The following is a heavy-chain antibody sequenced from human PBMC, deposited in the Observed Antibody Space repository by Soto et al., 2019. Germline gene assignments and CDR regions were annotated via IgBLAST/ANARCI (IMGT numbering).Heavy chain of an antibody. CDR2: INHSGST. J-gene: IGHJ6*03. CDR1: GGSISSYY. Sequence: KASETLSLTCTVSGGSISSYYWSWIRQPPGKGLEWIGEINHSGSTNYNPSLKSRVTISVDTSKNQFSLKLSSVTAADTAVYYCARDYYYYMDVWGKGTTVTVSS. V-gene: IGHV4-34*01. CDR3: ARDYYYYMDV.